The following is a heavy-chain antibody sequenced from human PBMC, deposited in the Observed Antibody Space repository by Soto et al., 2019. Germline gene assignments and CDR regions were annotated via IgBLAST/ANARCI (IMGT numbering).Heavy chain of an antibody. Sequence: QVQLVQSGAEVKKPGASVKVSCKASGYTFTSYAMHWVRQTPGQRLAWMGWINAGNGNTKYLQKFQGRVTITRDTAAITGYVELSSLRSEDTAVYYCARRLWFGELQAPLGYWGQGTLVTVFS. CDR1: GYTFTSYA. D-gene: IGHD3-10*01. CDR3: ARRLWFGELQAPLGY. V-gene: IGHV1-3*01. J-gene: IGHJ4*02. CDR2: INAGNGNT.